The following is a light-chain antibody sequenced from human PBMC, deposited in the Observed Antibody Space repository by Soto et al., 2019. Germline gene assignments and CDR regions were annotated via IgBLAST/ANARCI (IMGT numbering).Light chain of an antibody. J-gene: IGKJ1*01. CDR2: TTS. Sequence: MSQSPATLSVSPGERATLSCRASQSVGSNLAWYQQKPGQAPSLLIYTTSTRASGVPARFSGSGSGTDFTLTISNVEPEDFAVYYCQQRSDRPWTFGQGTKVDIK. CDR1: QSVGSN. CDR3: QQRSDRPWT. V-gene: IGKV3-11*01.